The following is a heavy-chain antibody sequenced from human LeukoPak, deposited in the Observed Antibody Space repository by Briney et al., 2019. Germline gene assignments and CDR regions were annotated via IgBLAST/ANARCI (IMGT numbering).Heavy chain of an antibody. J-gene: IGHJ4*02. CDR3: ASFYAPDRRIESQNLVTVY. Sequence: GGSLRLSCAASGFTFSNYWMSWVRQAPGKGLEWVANIKQDGSEKYYVDSVKGRFTISRDNAKNSLYLQMNSLRAEDTAVYYCASFYAPDRRIESQNLVTVYWGQGTLVSVSS. CDR2: IKQDGSEK. CDR1: GFTFSNYW. V-gene: IGHV3-7*05. D-gene: IGHD2/OR15-2a*01.